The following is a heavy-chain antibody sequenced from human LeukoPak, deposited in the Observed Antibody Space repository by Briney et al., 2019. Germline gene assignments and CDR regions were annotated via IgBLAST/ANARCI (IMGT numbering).Heavy chain of an antibody. V-gene: IGHV3-21*01. Sequence: GGSLRLSCAASGFLFSTHDLNWVRQAPGKGLECVSYISRTSTYLYYADSVKGRFTISRDNDKNLLYLQMNNLRAEDTAVYFCAKDTRKGGYYSDYWGQGTVVTVSS. CDR1: GFLFSTHD. CDR3: AKDTRKGGYYSDY. J-gene: IGHJ4*02. CDR2: ISRTSTYL. D-gene: IGHD3-22*01.